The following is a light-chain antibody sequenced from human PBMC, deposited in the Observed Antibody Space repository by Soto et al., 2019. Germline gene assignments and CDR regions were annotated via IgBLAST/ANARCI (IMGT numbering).Light chain of an antibody. V-gene: IGLV2-23*02. J-gene: IGLJ3*02. CDR1: SSDVGSYNL. Sequence: QSALTQPASVSGSPGQSITISCTGTSSDVGSYNLVSWYQQHPGKAPKLMIYEVSKRPSGVSNRVSGSKSGNTASLTISGLQAEGEADYYCCSYAGSSTPWVFGGGTQLTVL. CDR2: EVS. CDR3: CSYAGSSTPWV.